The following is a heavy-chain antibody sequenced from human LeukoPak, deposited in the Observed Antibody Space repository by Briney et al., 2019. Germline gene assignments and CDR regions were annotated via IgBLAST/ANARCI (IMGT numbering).Heavy chain of an antibody. V-gene: IGHV1-2*02. CDR3: AREELTGDLDY. CDR2: INPNSGGT. Sequence: GASVKVSCKPSGYTFTVYYMHWVRQAPGQGLEWMGWINPNSGGTNYAQEFQGRVTMTRDTSISTAYMELSRLRSDDTAVYYCAREELTGDLDYWGQGTLVTVSS. D-gene: IGHD7-27*01. J-gene: IGHJ4*02. CDR1: GYTFTVYY.